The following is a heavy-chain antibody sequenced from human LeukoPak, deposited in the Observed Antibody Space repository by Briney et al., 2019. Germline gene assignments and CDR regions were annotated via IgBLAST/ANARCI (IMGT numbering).Heavy chain of an antibody. CDR2: INPNSGGT. J-gene: IGHJ4*02. CDR3: ARVKGQWLARRFGYHYFDY. D-gene: IGHD6-19*01. Sequence: ASVKVSCKASGYTFTGYYMHWVRQAPGQGLEWMGWINPNSGGTNYAQKFQGRVTMTRDTSISTAYMELSRLRSDDTAVYYCARVKGQWLARRFGYHYFDYWGQGTLVTVSS. V-gene: IGHV1-2*02. CDR1: GYTFTGYY.